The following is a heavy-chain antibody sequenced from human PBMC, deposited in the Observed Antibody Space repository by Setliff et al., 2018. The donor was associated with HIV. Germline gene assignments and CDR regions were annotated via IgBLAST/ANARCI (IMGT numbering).Heavy chain of an antibody. D-gene: IGHD2-2*01. Sequence: PGGSLRLSCAASGFTFSNYAMSWVRQAPGKGLEWVSGISGSAGTTYYADSVKGRFTISRDNSKNTLYLQMNSLRAEDTAVYYCAKEVSRYCSSTSCGTGAFDIWGQGTMVTVSS. V-gene: IGHV3-23*01. CDR1: GFTFSNYA. CDR3: AKEVSRYCSSTSCGTGAFDI. CDR2: ISGSAGTT. J-gene: IGHJ3*02.